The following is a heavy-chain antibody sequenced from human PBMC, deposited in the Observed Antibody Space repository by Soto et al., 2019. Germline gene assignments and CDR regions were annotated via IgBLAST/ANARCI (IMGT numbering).Heavy chain of an antibody. CDR3: ARDTSGWSLNGLDV. V-gene: IGHV1-46*01. J-gene: IGHJ6*02. Sequence: QVDLVQSGAEVKKPGASVTISCKASGSAITRYYIHWVRQAPGRGLEWMGIINPGGGSASSAQKFQDRVTIDKATSTGTVYMDLRSLRTEDTAVYYCARDTSGWSLNGLDVWGQGTTVNVSS. CDR1: GSAITRYY. D-gene: IGHD6-19*01. CDR2: INPGGGSA.